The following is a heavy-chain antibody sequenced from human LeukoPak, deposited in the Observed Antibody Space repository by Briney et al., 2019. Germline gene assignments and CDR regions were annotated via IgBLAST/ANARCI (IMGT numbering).Heavy chain of an antibody. V-gene: IGHV3-21*01. CDR1: GFTFSSYS. CDR2: ISSSSSYI. D-gene: IGHD3-3*01. Sequence: GGSLRLSCAASGFTFSSYSMNWVRKAPRKGLEWVSSISSSSSYIYYADSVKGRFTISRDNAKNSLYLQMNSLRAEDTAVYYCACYDFWSGYYDFDYWGQGTLVTVSS. CDR3: ACYDFWSGYYDFDY. J-gene: IGHJ4*02.